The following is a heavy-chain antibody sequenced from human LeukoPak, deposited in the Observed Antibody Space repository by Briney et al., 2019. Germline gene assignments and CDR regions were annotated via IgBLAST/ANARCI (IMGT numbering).Heavy chain of an antibody. CDR2: IYTSGST. V-gene: IGHV4-4*07. J-gene: IGHJ3*02. CDR1: GGSISSYY. Sequence: SETLSLTCTVSGGSISSYYWSWIRQPAGEGLEWIGRIYTSGSTNYNPSLKSRVTMSVDTSKNQFSLKLSSVTAADTAVYYCARGHHYDRSGYYPHDAFDIWGQGTMVTVSS. CDR3: ARGHHYDRSGYYPHDAFDI. D-gene: IGHD3-22*01.